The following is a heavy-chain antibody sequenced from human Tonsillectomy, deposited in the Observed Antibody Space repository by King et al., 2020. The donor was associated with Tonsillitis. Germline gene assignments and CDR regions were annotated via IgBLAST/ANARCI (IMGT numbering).Heavy chain of an antibody. V-gene: IGHV1-24*01. CDR2: FDPEDGET. D-gene: IGHD3-9*01. Sequence: QLVQSGAEVKKPGASVKVSCKVSGYTLTELSMHWVRQAPGKGLEWMGGFDPEDGETIYAQKFQGRVTMTEDTSTDTAYMELSSLRSEDTAVYYCATARILCYFDCFTQGGDWFDPWGQGPLVSVSS. CDR3: ATARILCYFDCFTQGGDWFDP. J-gene: IGHJ5*02. CDR1: GYTLTELS.